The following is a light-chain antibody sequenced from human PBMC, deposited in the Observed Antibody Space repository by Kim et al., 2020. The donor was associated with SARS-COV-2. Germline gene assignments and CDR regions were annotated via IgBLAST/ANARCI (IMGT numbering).Light chain of an antibody. V-gene: IGKV2-28*01. J-gene: IGKJ5*01. CDR2: LGS. CDR1: QCLMYSHGGNY. CDR3: MQALQTLT. Sequence: EPASNSCRFSQCLMYSHGGNYLDCYLQKPGQSPQLLIYLGSNRASGVPDRFSGSGSGTDFTLKISRVEAEDVGVYYCMQALQTLTFGQGTRLEIK.